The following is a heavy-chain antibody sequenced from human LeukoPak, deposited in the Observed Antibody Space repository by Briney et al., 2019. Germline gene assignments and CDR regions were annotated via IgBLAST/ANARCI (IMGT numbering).Heavy chain of an antibody. CDR2: IYSGGST. Sequence: GGSLRLSCAASGFTFNNAWMNWVRQAPGKGLEWVSVIYSGGSTYYADSVKGRFTISRDNSKNTLYLQMNSLRAEDTAVYYCARAGPSSSWHQFDYWGQGTLVTVSS. D-gene: IGHD6-13*01. CDR1: GFTFNNAW. J-gene: IGHJ4*02. V-gene: IGHV3-66*01. CDR3: ARAGPSSSWHQFDY.